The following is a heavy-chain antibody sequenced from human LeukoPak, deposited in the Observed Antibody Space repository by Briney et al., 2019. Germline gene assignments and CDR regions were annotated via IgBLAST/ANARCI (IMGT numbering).Heavy chain of an antibody. CDR2: ISGSGGST. V-gene: IGHV3-23*01. Sequence: GGSLRLSCAASGFTFSSYAMSWVRQAPGQGLEWVSAISGSGGSTYYADSVKGRFTISRDNSKNTLYLQMNSLRAEDTAVYYCAKSPHYYDSSGYYDYWGQGTLVTVSS. CDR1: GFTFSSYA. D-gene: IGHD3-22*01. CDR3: AKSPHYYDSSGYYDY. J-gene: IGHJ4*02.